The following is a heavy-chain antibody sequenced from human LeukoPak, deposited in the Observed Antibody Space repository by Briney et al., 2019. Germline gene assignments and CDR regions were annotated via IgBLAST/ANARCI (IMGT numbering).Heavy chain of an antibody. J-gene: IGHJ3*02. D-gene: IGHD1-1*01. CDR3: ARDRDDPFDI. Sequence: SETLSLTCTVSGGSISSGGYYWSWIRQHPGKGLEWIGYIYYSGSTYYNPSLKSRVTISVDTSKNQFSLKLTSVTAADTAVYYCARDRDDPFDIWGQGTMVTVPS. V-gene: IGHV4-61*08. CDR2: IYYSGST. CDR1: GGSISSGGYY.